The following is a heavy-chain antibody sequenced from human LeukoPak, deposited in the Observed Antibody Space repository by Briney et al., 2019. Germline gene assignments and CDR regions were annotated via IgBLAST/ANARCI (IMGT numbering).Heavy chain of an antibody. CDR1: GGTFSSYA. CDR3: ARGEGYNYHDAFDI. Sequence: SVKVSCKASGGTFSSYAISWVRQAPGQGLEWMGGIIPIFGTANYAQKFQGRVTITTDESTSTAYMELSSLRSEDTAVYYCARGEGYNYHDAFDIWGQGTMVTASS. CDR2: IIPIFGTA. J-gene: IGHJ3*02. D-gene: IGHD5-24*01. V-gene: IGHV1-69*05.